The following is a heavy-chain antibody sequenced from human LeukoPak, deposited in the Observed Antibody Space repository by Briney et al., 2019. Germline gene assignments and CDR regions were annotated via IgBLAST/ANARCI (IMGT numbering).Heavy chain of an antibody. V-gene: IGHV4-39*07. Sequence: SETLSLTCTVSGGSISSSNYYWGWIRQPPGKGLEWIGSIYYSGSTYYNPSLKSRVTISVDTSKNQFSLKLTSVTAADTALYYCARGRDSSGYYYVDYWGQGTLVTVSS. D-gene: IGHD3-22*01. CDR1: GGSISSSNYY. J-gene: IGHJ4*02. CDR2: IYYSGST. CDR3: ARGRDSSGYYYVDY.